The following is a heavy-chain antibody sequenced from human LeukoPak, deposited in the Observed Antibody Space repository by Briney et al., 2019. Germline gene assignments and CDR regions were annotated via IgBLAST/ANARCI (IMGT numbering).Heavy chain of an antibody. V-gene: IGHV3-7*03. Sequence: GGSLRLSCAASGFTFSSYWMSWVRQAPGKGLEWVANIKQDGSEKYYVDSVKGRFTISRDNAKNSLYLQMNSLRAEDTALYYCARVRLLWFGEPKYYFDYWGQGTLVTVSS. CDR1: GFTFSSYW. CDR3: ARVRLLWFGEPKYYFDY. CDR2: IKQDGSEK. D-gene: IGHD3-10*01. J-gene: IGHJ4*02.